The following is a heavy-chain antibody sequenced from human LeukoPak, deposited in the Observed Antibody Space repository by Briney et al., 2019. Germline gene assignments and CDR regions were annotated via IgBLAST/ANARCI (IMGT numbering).Heavy chain of an antibody. CDR3: AKAPLGRCTGVICYYFDY. CDR1: GFTFNNYA. V-gene: IGHV3-23*01. CDR2: ITGDGGGT. J-gene: IGHJ4*02. Sequence: GGSLRLSRAVSGFTFNNYAMSWVRQAPGKGLEWVSAITGDGGGTYYADSVKGRFTISRDNSKNTLYLQMNSLRAEDAAVYYCAKAPLGRCTGVICYYFDYWGQGTLVTVSS. D-gene: IGHD2-15*01.